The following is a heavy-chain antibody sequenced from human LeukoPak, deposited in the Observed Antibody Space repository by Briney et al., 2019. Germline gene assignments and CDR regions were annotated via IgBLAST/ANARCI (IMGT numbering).Heavy chain of an antibody. CDR2: ISWNSGSI. D-gene: IGHD3-9*01. J-gene: IGHJ4*02. CDR3: TRTPWDDILTGYYDY. V-gene: IGHV3-9*01. CDR1: GFTFDDYA. Sequence: PGGSLRLSCAASGFTFDDYAMHWVRQAPGKGLEWVSGISWNSGSIGYADSVKGRFTISRDNAKNSLYLQMNSLRAEDTALYYCTRTPWDDILTGYYDYWGQGTLVTVSS.